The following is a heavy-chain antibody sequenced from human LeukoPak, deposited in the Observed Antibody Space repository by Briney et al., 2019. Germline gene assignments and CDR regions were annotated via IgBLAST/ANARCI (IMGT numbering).Heavy chain of an antibody. V-gene: IGHV1-69*05. CDR2: IIPIFGTA. D-gene: IGHD3-16*01. CDR1: GGTFSSYA. J-gene: IGHJ2*01. CDR3: ARASLRLGELGYFDL. Sequence: SMKVSCKASGGTFSSYAISWVRQAPGQGLEWMGGIIPIFGTANYAQKFQGRVTITTDESTSTAYMELSSLRSEDTAVYYCARASLRLGELGYFDLWGRGTLVTVSS.